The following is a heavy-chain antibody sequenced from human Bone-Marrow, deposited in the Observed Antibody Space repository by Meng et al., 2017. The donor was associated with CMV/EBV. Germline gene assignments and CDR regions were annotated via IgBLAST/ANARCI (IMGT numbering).Heavy chain of an antibody. D-gene: IGHD2-8*01. V-gene: IGHV1-2*02. J-gene: IGHJ4*02. Sequence: CAFTGCYKRWVRHATRQGLEWMRWINPNSGGTNYTQKFQGRVTITRDTSISTAYMELSRLRSDDTAVYYCAREHCTNGVCYGYPDYWGQGTLVTVSS. CDR2: INPNSGGT. CDR3: AREHCTNGVCYGYPDY. CDR1: CAFTGCY.